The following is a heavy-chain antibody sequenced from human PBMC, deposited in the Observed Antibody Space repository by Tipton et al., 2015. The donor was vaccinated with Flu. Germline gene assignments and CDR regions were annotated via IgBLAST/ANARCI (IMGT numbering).Heavy chain of an antibody. CDR3: ARHTGDSVRGVIDY. D-gene: IGHD3-10*02. J-gene: IGHJ4*02. Sequence: TLSLTCSVSGYSIRSAYYWGWVRRPPGEGLEWIGTIYHSGTTYYNPSLKSRLTISVDTSKNQFSLRLSSVTAADTAVYYCARHTGDSVRGVIDYWGQGTLVTVSS. V-gene: IGHV4-38-2*01. CDR2: IYHSGTT. CDR1: GYSIRSAYY.